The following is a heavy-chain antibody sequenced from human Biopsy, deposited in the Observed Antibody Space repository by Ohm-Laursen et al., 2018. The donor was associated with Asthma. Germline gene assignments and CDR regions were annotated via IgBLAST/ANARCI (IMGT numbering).Heavy chain of an antibody. CDR2: TNERGVT. CDR1: GFTFRTYS. Sequence: SLRLSCAASGFTFRTYSMSWVRQAPGKGLEWIGETNERGVTNNNPSLKSRVIISIDTYWNRVSLKLTSVTAADTAVYYCARGPELDVWGQGTTVTVSS. V-gene: IGHV4-34*01. J-gene: IGHJ6*02. CDR3: ARGPELDV.